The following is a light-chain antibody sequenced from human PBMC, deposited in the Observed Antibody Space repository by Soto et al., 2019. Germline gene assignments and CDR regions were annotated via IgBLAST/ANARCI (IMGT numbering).Light chain of an antibody. CDR3: SSYTSSSNYV. Sequence: QSVLTQPPSVAASPGQNVTISWSGVSANIGGNSVSWYQQLPGTAPKLLIYDDNKRPSGIPDRFSGSKSGTSTTLTISGLQAEDEADYYCSSYTSSSNYVFGTGTKV. CDR2: DDN. J-gene: IGLJ1*01. CDR1: SANIGGNS. V-gene: IGLV1-51*01.